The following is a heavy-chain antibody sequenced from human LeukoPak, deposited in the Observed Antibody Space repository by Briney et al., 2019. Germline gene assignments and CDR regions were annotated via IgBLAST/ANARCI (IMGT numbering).Heavy chain of an antibody. J-gene: IGHJ4*02. CDR1: GFTFGSYW. V-gene: IGHV3-7*01. Sequence: GGSLRLSCAASGFTFGSYWMSWVRQAPGKGLEWVANIKQDGSEKYYVDSVKGRFTISRDNAENSLYLQMNSLRAEDTAVYYCARDSPPDYWGQGTLVTVSS. CDR3: ARDSPPDY. CDR2: IKQDGSEK.